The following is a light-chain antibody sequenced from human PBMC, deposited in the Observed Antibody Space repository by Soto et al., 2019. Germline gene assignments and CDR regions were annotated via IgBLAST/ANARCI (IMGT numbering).Light chain of an antibody. CDR1: SSDVGGYDY. J-gene: IGLJ3*02. V-gene: IGLV2-11*01. Sequence: QSVLTQPRSVSGSPGQSVTISCTGTSSDVGGYDYVSWYQQHPGKAPKLMIFDDNERPSGVPDRFSGSKSGNTAFLTISGLQAEDEADYSCFSYAGSRVFGGGTKLTVL. CDR3: FSYAGSRV. CDR2: DDN.